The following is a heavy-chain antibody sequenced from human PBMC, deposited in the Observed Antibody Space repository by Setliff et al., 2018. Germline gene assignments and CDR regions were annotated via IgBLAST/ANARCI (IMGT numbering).Heavy chain of an antibody. D-gene: IGHD2-2*01. V-gene: IGHV4-59*08. CDR3: ASCRYQVPYDY. CDR2: IFYSGDT. Sequence: SETLSLTCAVSGGSVTSHYWSWIRQPPGKGLEWIGFIFYSGDTNSNPSLKSRVTMSVDTSKNQFSMNLNSVTAADTGVYYCASCRYQVPYDYWGQGILVTVSS. CDR1: GGSVTSHY. J-gene: IGHJ4*02.